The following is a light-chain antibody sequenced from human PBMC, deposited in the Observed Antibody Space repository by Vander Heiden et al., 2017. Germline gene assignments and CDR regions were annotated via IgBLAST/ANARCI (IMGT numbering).Light chain of an antibody. Sequence: MQMTQPPTSLSASVGDRVTITCRPSQSISNYLTWYQQKPGKAPKLLIFSASSLQSGVPVRFSGSGSGTDFTLTISSLQPEDFATYYCQQSYTIPHTFGGGTKVEIK. V-gene: IGKV1-39*01. CDR2: SAS. CDR1: QSISNY. CDR3: QQSYTIPHT. J-gene: IGKJ4*01.